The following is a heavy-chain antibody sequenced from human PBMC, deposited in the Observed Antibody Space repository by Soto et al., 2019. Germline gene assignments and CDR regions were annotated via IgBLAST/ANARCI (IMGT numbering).Heavy chain of an antibody. V-gene: IGHV2-5*02. CDR3: AHNGGRCAAMDV. D-gene: IGHD3-16*01. CDR2: IYWDGDE. CDR1: GFSVSTSGVG. J-gene: IGHJ6*02. Sequence: QITLKESGPTLVKPTQTLTLTCTFSGFSVSTSGVGVAWIRQPPGKALEWLALIYWDGDERYSPFLQSRVTITKDTSNNHVGLKMTNMDRVDTAKYYCAHNGGRCAAMDVWGQGTTVTVSS.